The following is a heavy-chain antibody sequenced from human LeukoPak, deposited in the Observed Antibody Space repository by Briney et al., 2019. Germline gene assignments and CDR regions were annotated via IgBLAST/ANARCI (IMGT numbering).Heavy chain of an antibody. CDR1: GYTFRTYY. Sequence: ASAKVSRTASGYTFRTYYLHWVRHAPAQGLEWMGKINPCSRSKTYAQKFEGRVTMTSDTSTSTVYMELSRLRSEDTAVYYCASGDCRGVSCFILVYWGRETLVSV. CDR2: INPCSRSK. J-gene: IGHJ4*02. CDR3: ASGDCRGVSCFILVY. V-gene: IGHV1-46*01. D-gene: IGHD2-15*01.